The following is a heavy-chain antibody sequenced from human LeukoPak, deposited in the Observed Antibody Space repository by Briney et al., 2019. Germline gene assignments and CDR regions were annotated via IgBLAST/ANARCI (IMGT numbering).Heavy chain of an antibody. CDR2: VKGDGRTT. V-gene: IGHV3-74*01. CDR1: GLTFSDFW. Sequence: GSLRLSCAASGLTFSDFWMHCVRQPPGKGLVWVALVKGDGRTTIYADSVKGRFTISRDNAKNTLYLQMNSLRADDSGVYYCATGHSYGYDYWGQGVLVTVSS. D-gene: IGHD5-18*01. J-gene: IGHJ4*02. CDR3: ATGHSYGYDY.